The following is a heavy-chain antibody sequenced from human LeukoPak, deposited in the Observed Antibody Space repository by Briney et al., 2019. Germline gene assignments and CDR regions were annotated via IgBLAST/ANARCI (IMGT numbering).Heavy chain of an antibody. D-gene: IGHD6-19*01. J-gene: IGHJ6*03. V-gene: IGHV4-39*01. Sequence: SETLSLTCAVSGASISGSGYYLGWIRQSPGKGLEWIGSIYYSGSTYYNPSLKSRVTISVDTSKNQFSLKLSSVTAADTAVYYCARHRQWPNYYYYMDVWGKGTTVTISS. CDR3: ARHRQWPNYYYYMDV. CDR2: IYYSGST. CDR1: GASISGSGYY.